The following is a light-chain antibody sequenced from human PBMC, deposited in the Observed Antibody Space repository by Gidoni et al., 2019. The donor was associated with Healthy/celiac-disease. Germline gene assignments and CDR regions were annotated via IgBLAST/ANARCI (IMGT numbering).Light chain of an antibody. CDR3: QPYNHWPPV. J-gene: IGKJ5*01. V-gene: IGKV3-15*01. CDR2: GAS. Sequence: EIVMTQSPATLSVSPGERATLCWYQQKPGQAPRLLIYGASTRATGIPARFNGSGSGTEFTLSICNLHSENFAVYYCQPYNHWPPVFGQGTRLEIK.